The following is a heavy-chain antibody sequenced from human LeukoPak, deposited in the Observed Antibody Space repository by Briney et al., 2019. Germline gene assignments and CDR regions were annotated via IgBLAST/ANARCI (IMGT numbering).Heavy chain of an antibody. Sequence: SETLSLTCTVSGGSISSGGYYWSWIRQHPGKGLEWIGYIYYSGSTYYNPSLKSRVTISVDTSKNQFSLKLSSVTAADTAVYYCARERGGFGVVMKGAFDIWSQGTMVTVSS. V-gene: IGHV4-31*03. D-gene: IGHD3-3*01. J-gene: IGHJ3*02. CDR1: GGSISSGGYY. CDR2: IYYSGST. CDR3: ARERGGFGVVMKGAFDI.